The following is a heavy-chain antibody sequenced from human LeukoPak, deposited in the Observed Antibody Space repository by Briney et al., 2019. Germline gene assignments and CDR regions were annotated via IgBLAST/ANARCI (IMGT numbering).Heavy chain of an antibody. D-gene: IGHD2-2*02. CDR2: IYHSGST. CDR3: ARNTPQRNWYFDL. CDR1: GGSISSGGYS. V-gene: IGHV4-30-2*01. Sequence: PSQTLSLTCAVSGGSISSGGYSWSWIRQPPGKGLEWIGYIYHSGSTYYNPSLKSRVTISVDRSKNQFSLKLSSVTAADTAVYYCARNTPQRNWYFDLWGRGTLVTVSS. J-gene: IGHJ2*01.